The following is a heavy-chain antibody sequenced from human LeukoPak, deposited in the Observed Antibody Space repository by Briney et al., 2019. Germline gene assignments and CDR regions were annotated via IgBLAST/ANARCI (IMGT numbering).Heavy chain of an antibody. CDR1: GGSMTNYY. CDR2: VHYSGSA. CDR3: ARNRGWYATDV. V-gene: IGHV4-59*01. J-gene: IGHJ6*02. Sequence: SETLSLTCIVSGGSMTNYYWSWIRQPPGKGLEWIAYVHYSGSASYNPSLESRVTISLDKPQNQFSLELTSVTAADTAVYYCARNRGWYATDVWGQGAAVTVSS. D-gene: IGHD6-19*01.